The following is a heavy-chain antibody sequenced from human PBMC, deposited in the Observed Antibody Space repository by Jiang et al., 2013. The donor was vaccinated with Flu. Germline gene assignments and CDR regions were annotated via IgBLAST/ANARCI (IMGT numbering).Heavy chain of an antibody. D-gene: IGHD2-8*02. Sequence: GAEVKKPGASVRVSCKASGYTFTSHGISWVRQAPGQGLEWMGWISVYNGNTIYAQKLQGRVTMTTDTSTSTAYMEVRSLRSDDTAVYYCARVSGGAPVYYFDYWGQGALVTVSS. CDR3: ARVSGGAPVYYFDY. V-gene: IGHV1-18*01. J-gene: IGHJ4*02. CDR2: ISVYNGNT. CDR1: GYTFTSHG.